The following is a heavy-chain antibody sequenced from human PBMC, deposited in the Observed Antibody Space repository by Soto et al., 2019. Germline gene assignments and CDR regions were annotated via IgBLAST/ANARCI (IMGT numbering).Heavy chain of an antibody. CDR2: MYHNGTS. V-gene: IGHV4-30-2*01. CDR1: GGSIGGVGYS. CDR3: SRAQFYSGSGNYNNLMFDA. Sequence: SETLSLTCAVSGGSIGGVGYSWSWIRQPPGGGLEWIGYMYHNGTSLKSPSLKTRLTMSLDISKNQFSLTLNSLTAADTAFYYFSRAQFYSGSGNYNNLMFDAWGQGIQVTVSS. D-gene: IGHD3-10*01. J-gene: IGHJ5*02.